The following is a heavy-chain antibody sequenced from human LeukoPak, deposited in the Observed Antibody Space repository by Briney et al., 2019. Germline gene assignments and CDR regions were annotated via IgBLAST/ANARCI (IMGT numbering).Heavy chain of an antibody. Sequence: GGSLRLSCAASGFTFSSYGMHWVRQAPGKGLEWVAVISYDGSNKYYADSVKGRFTISRDNSKNTLYLQMNSLRAEDTVVYYCAKGIRSGDITDAFDIWGQGTMVTVSS. CDR1: GFTFSSYG. CDR2: ISYDGSNK. CDR3: AKGIRSGDITDAFDI. J-gene: IGHJ3*02. V-gene: IGHV3-30*18. D-gene: IGHD5-12*01.